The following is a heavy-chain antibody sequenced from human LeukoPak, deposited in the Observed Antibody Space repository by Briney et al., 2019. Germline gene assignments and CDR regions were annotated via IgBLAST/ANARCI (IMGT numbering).Heavy chain of an antibody. V-gene: IGHV3-30-3*01. CDR1: GFTFRSYS. D-gene: IGHD5-24*01. CDR2: ISQDGSNK. J-gene: IGHJ4*02. CDR3: ARDGEHGYNDIDF. Sequence: GRSLRLSCAASGFTFRSYSTHWVRQAPGKGLESVAVISQDGSNKYYAGSVKGRFTISRDNSENTLYLQMNSLRADDTALYYCARDGEHGYNDIDFWGQGTLVTVSS.